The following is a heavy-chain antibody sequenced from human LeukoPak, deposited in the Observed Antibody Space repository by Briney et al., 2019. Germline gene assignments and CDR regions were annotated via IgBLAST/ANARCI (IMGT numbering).Heavy chain of an antibody. CDR3: AKIGSVASDY. CDR2: ISGDGGST. D-gene: IGHD6-19*01. Sequence: GGSLRLSCAASGFTFDDYAMHWVRQAPGKGLEWVSLISGDGGSTYYADSVKGRFTISRDNSKNSLYLQMNSLRTEGTALYYCAKIGSVASDYWGQGTLVTVSS. V-gene: IGHV3-43*02. J-gene: IGHJ4*02. CDR1: GFTFDDYA.